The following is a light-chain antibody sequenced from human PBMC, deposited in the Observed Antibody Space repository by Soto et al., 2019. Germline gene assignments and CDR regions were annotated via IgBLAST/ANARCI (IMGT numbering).Light chain of an antibody. J-gene: IGLJ1*01. CDR2: DVT. CDR1: SSDFGAYNY. Sequence: QSVLTQPRSVSGSPGQSVTVSCTGTSSDFGAYNYVSWYQQHPGKAPKLMIYDVTKRPSGVPDRFSGSKSGNTASLTISGLQADDEADYYCCSYAGSYSFYVFGTGTKVTVL. CDR3: CSYAGSYSFYV. V-gene: IGLV2-11*01.